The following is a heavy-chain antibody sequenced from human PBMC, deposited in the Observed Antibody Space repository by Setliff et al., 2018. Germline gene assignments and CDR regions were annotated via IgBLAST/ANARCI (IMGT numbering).Heavy chain of an antibody. CDR1: GFSISSGY. CDR2: ISDSSFHI. J-gene: IGHJ3*02. D-gene: IGHD5-12*01. V-gene: IGHV3-21*01. CDR3: ARSEANGGHDPFDI. Sequence: ETLSLTCAVSGFSISSGYYWGWIRQLPGKGLEWVSSISDSSFHIYYRDSVKGRFTISRDNAKNSLYLQMNSLRADDTAVYYCARSEANGGHDPFDIWGQGTMVTVSS.